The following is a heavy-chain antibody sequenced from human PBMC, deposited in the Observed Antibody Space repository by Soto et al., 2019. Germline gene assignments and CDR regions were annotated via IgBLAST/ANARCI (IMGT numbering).Heavy chain of an antibody. Sequence: NPSETLSLTCAVYGGSFSGYYWSWIRQPPGKGLEWIGEINHSGSTNYNPSLKSRVTISVDTSKNQFSLKLSSVTAADTAVYYCARSSPYSSSFHYFDYWGQGTLVTVSS. V-gene: IGHV4-34*01. CDR3: ARSSPYSSSFHYFDY. J-gene: IGHJ4*02. CDR2: INHSGST. CDR1: GGSFSGYY. D-gene: IGHD6-6*01.